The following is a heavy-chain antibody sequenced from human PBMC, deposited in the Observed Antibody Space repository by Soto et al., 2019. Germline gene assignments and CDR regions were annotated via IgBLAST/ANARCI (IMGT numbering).Heavy chain of an antibody. V-gene: IGHV2-5*02. Sequence: QITLKESGPTLVKPTQTLTLTCTFSGFSLSTSGVGVGWIRQPPGKALEWLALIYWDDDKRYSPSLKSRLTXTXXTSKNQVVLTMTNMDPVDTATYYCARTRAQDIPVYWGQGTLVTVSS. CDR3: ARTRAQDIPVY. J-gene: IGHJ4*02. CDR1: GFSLSTSGVG. D-gene: IGHD2-15*01. CDR2: IYWDDDK.